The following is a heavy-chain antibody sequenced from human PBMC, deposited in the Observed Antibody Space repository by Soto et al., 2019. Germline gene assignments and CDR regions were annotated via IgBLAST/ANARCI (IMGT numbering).Heavy chain of an antibody. D-gene: IGHD4-17*01. Sequence: SETLSLTXTVSGGSVSSGSYYWSWIRQPPGKGLEWIGYIYYSGSTNYNPSLKSRVTISVDTSKNQFSLKLSSVTAADTAVYYCARNLRLNNWFDPWGQGTLVTVSS. CDR1: GGSVSSGSYY. V-gene: IGHV4-61*01. CDR2: IYYSGST. J-gene: IGHJ5*02. CDR3: ARNLRLNNWFDP.